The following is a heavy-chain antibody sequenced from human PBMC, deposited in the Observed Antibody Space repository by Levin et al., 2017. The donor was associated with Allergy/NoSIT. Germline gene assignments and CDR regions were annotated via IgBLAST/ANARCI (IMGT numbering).Heavy chain of an antibody. CDR2: IYASADSI. V-gene: IGHV3-23*01. J-gene: IGHJ4*02. CDR3: ARSSRGYGTFDY. Sequence: GESLKISCAASGFTFSSYAMSWVRQAPGKGLEWVSAIYASADSIYYSDSVKGRFTISRDSSKNTPYLHMNSLRAEDTAVYYCARSSRGYGTFDYWGQGTLVTVSS. CDR1: GFTFSSYA. D-gene: IGHD5-12*01.